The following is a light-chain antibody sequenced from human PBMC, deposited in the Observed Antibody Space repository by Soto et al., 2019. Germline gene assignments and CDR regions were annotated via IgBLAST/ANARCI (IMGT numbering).Light chain of an antibody. V-gene: IGLV2-14*01. CDR3: NSYTSSNTRV. CDR1: SSDVGAYNL. Sequence: QPVLTQPASVSGSPGQSITISCTGTSSDVGAYNLVSWYQHLPDKAPKLIISEVTNRPSGVSDRFSGSKPGNTASLTISGLQAEDEADYYCNSYTSSNTRVFGTGTKVTVL. J-gene: IGLJ1*01. CDR2: EVT.